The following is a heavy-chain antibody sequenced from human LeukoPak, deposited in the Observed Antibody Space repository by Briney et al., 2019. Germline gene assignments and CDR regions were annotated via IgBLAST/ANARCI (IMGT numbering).Heavy chain of an antibody. D-gene: IGHD3-3*01. CDR3: ARGVRLVTIFGVGLLDY. CDR1: GGSFSGYY. V-gene: IGHV4-34*01. Sequence: SETLSLTCAVYGGSFSGYYWSWIRQPPGKGLEWIGEINHSGSTNYNPSLKSRVTISVDTSKNQFSLKLSSVTAADTAVYYCARGVRLVTIFGVGLLDYWGQGTLSPSPQ. CDR2: INHSGST. J-gene: IGHJ4*02.